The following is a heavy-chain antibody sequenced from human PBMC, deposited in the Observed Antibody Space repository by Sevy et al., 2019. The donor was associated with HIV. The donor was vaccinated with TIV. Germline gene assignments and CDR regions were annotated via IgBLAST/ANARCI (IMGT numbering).Heavy chain of an antibody. CDR1: GFTFDDYA. Sequence: GGSLRLSCAASGFTFDDYAMHWVRQAPGKGLEWVSGISWNSGSIGYADSVKGRFTISRDNAKNSLYLQMNSLRAEDTALYYCAKGHDALDIWGQGTMVTVSS. CDR3: AKGHDALDI. V-gene: IGHV3-9*01. J-gene: IGHJ3*02. CDR2: ISWNSGSI.